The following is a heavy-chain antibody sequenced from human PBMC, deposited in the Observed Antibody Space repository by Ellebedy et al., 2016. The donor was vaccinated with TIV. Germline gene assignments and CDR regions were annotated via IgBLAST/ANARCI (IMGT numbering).Heavy chain of an antibody. CDR2: ISGSGGST. V-gene: IGHV3-23*01. D-gene: IGHD5-12*01. J-gene: IGHJ3*02. CDR3: ASPTIVATIISAFDI. Sequence: GGSLRLXXAASGFTFSSYAMSWVRQAPGKGLEWVSAISGSGGSTYYADSVKGRFTISRDNSKNTLYLQMNSLRAEDTAVYYCASPTIVATIISAFDIWGQGTMVTVSS. CDR1: GFTFSSYA.